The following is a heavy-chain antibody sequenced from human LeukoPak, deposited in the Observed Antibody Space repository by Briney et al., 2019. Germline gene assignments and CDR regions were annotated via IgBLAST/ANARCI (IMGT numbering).Heavy chain of an antibody. CDR3: ARDSGPFYCSGGSCYSGDAFDI. D-gene: IGHD2-15*01. V-gene: IGHV4-59*01. CDR1: GGSISSYY. Sequence: PSQTLSLTCTVSGGSISSYYWSWIRQPPGKGLEWIGYIYYSGSTNYNPSLKSRVTISVDTSKNQFSLKLSSVTAADTAVYYCARDSGPFYCSGGSCYSGDAFDIWGQGTMVTVSS. CDR2: IYYSGST. J-gene: IGHJ3*02.